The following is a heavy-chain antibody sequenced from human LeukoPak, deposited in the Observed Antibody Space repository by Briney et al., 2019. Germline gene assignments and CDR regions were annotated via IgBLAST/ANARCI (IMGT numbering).Heavy chain of an antibody. CDR1: GYTFTGYY. J-gene: IGHJ4*02. CDR2: INPNSGGT. Sequence: EASVKVSCKASGYTFTGYYMHWVRQAPGQGLEWVGWINPNSGGTNYAQKFPGRVTMPRDTSISTAYMELSRLRSDDTAVYYCATDYLGVDFWSGSLPDYWGQGTLVTVSS. D-gene: IGHD3-3*01. V-gene: IGHV1-2*02. CDR3: ATDYLGVDFWSGSLPDY.